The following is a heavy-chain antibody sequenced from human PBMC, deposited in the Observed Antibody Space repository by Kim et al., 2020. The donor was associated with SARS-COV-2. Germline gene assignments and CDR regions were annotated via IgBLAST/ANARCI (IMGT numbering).Heavy chain of an antibody. CDR3: ARGPTYDYGDSS. D-gene: IGHD4-17*01. V-gene: IGHV1-69*01. Sequence: YAQKFQGRVTITADESTSTAYMELSSLRSEDTAVYYCARGPTYDYGDSSWGQGTLVTVSS. J-gene: IGHJ4*02.